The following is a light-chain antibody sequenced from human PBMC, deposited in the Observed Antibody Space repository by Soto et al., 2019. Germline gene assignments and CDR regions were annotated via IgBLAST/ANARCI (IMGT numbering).Light chain of an antibody. V-gene: IGKV3D-15*01. Sequence: EIVMTQSPGTLSVSPGERATLSCRASQTVSSYYLAWYQQKPGQAPRLLIFGASIRATGIPDRFSGTGSGTEFTLTISSLKSEDYGVYYCQQYKSWPPITFGQGTRLEIK. CDR1: QTVSSY. CDR2: GAS. CDR3: QQYKSWPPIT. J-gene: IGKJ5*01.